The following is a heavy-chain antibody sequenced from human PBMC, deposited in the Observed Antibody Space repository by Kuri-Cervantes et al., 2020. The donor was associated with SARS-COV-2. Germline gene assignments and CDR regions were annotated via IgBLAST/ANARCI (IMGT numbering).Heavy chain of an antibody. CDR3: ARGMGRYSSSFDY. Sequence: GESLKISCAASGFIFSRYSMNWVRQAPGKGLEWVSYISSSSTIYYIDSVKGRFTISRDNAKNSLYLQMNSLRAEDTAVYYCARGMGRYSSSFDYWGQGTLVTVSS. CDR1: GFIFSRYS. V-gene: IGHV3-48*01. CDR2: ISSSSTI. D-gene: IGHD6-6*01. J-gene: IGHJ4*02.